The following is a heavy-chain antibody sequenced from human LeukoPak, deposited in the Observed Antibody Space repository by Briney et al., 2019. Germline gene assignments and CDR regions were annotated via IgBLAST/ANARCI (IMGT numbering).Heavy chain of an antibody. Sequence: SETLSLTCTVSGGSISSSSYYWGWIRQPPGKGLEWIGSIYYSGSTYYNPSLKSRVTISVDTSKNQFSLKLSSVTAADTAVYYCASLGSSWSGAFDIWGQGTMVTVSS. D-gene: IGHD6-13*01. CDR3: ASLGSSWSGAFDI. CDR1: GGSISSSSYY. V-gene: IGHV4-39*07. J-gene: IGHJ3*02. CDR2: IYYSGST.